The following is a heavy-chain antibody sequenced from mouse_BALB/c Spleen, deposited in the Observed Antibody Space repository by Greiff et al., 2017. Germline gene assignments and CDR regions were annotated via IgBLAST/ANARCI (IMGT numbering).Heavy chain of an antibody. CDR2: IYPGNSDT. D-gene: IGHD2-3*01. CDR1: GYSFTSYW. V-gene: IGHV1-5*01. CDR3: TRSGGYSHYYAMDY. J-gene: IGHJ4*01. Sequence: SGTVLARPGASVKMSCKASGYSFTSYWMHWVKQRPGQGLEWIGAIYPGNSDTSYNQKFKGKAKLTAVTSASTAYMELSSLTNEDSAVYYCTRSGGYSHYYAMDYWGQGTSVTVSS.